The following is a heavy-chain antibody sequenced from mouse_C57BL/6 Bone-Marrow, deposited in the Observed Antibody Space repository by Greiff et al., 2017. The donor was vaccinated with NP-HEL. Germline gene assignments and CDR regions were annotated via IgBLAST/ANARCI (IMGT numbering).Heavy chain of an antibody. D-gene: IGHD2-4*01. CDR2: INPSSGYT. CDR1: GYTFTSYT. CDR3: ARSVGDYDEGYYFDY. Sequence: VQLQQSGAELARPGASVKMSCKASGYTFTSYTMHWVKQRPGQGLEWIGYINPSSGYTKYNQKFKDKATLTADKSYSTAYMQLSSLTSEDSAVYYCARSVGDYDEGYYFDYWGQGTTLTVSS. V-gene: IGHV1-4*01. J-gene: IGHJ2*01.